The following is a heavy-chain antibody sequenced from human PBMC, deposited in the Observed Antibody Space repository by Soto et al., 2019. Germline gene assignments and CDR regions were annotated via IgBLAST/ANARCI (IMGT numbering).Heavy chain of an antibody. CDR1: GYTFTSYA. CDR3: ARSLAYSSGWVTLGY. V-gene: IGHV1-3*01. D-gene: IGHD6-19*01. CDR2: INAGNGNT. J-gene: IGHJ4*02. Sequence: ASVKVSCKASGYTFTSYAMHWVRQAPGQRLEWMGWINAGNGNTKYSQKFQGRVTITRDTSASTAYMELSSLRSEDTAVYYCARSLAYSSGWVTLGYWGQGTLVTVPQ.